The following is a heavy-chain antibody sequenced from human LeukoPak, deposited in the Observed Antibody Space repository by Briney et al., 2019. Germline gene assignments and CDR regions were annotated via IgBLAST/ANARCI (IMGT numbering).Heavy chain of an antibody. D-gene: IGHD5-12*01. CDR3: ATNSGWRLDY. J-gene: IGHJ4*02. CDR1: GFTFDDYG. V-gene: IGHV4-4*02. CDR2: IYHGGST. Sequence: GSLRLSCAASGFTFDDYGMSWVRQAPGKGLEWIGEIYHGGSTNYNTSLRSRVTISVDKSKNQFSLNLTSVTAADTSVYYCATNSGWRLDYWGQGVLVTVSS.